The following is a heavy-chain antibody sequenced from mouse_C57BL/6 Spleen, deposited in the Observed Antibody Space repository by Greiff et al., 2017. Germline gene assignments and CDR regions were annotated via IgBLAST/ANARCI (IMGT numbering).Heavy chain of an antibody. V-gene: IGHV1-76*01. CDR2: IYPGRGTT. CDR3: ARETGGAWFAY. D-gene: IGHD1-1*02. CDR1: GYTFTDYY. J-gene: IGHJ3*01. Sequence: LVESGAELVRPGASVKLSCKASGYTFTDYYINWVKQRPGQGLEWIARIYPGRGTTYYNGKFKGKATLTAEKSSRTAYMQLSSLTAEDSAVYFCARETGGAWFAYWGQGTLVTVAA.